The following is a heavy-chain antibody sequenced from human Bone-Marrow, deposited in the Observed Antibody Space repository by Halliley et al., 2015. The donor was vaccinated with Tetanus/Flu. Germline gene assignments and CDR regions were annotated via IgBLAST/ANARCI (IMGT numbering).Heavy chain of an antibody. CDR3: ARGDCSASSCFFPFDS. Sequence: WINPYNGTTNYAQSFQGGGTMTTDTSTSTAYMELRGLRSDDTAVYYCARGDCSASSCFFPFDSWGQGTLVTVSS. J-gene: IGHJ4*02. V-gene: IGHV1-18*01. CDR2: INPYNGTT. D-gene: IGHD2-15*01.